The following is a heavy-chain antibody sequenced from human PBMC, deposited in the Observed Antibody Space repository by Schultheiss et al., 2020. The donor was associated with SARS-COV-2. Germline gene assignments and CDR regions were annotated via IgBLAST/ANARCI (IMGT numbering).Heavy chain of an antibody. CDR2: IYYSGST. Sequence: SETLSLTCTVSGDSISSSSYYWGWIRQPPGKGLEWIGYIYYSGSTYYNPSLKSRVTISVDTSKNQFSLKLSSVTAADTAVYYCARLYCSSTSCLANWFDPWGQGTLVTVSS. D-gene: IGHD2-2*01. J-gene: IGHJ5*02. CDR3: ARLYCSSTSCLANWFDP. CDR1: GDSISSSSYY. V-gene: IGHV4-39*07.